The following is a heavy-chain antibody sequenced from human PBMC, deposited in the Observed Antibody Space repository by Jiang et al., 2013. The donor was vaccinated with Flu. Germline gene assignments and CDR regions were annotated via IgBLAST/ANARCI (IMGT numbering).Heavy chain of an antibody. CDR3: ARHAPRFGANSPLDY. V-gene: IGHV4-59*08. Sequence: GPGLVKPSETLSLTCSVSGGSISSYYWSWIRQPPGKGLEWIGATSQNPSLNSGISMSIDTSKNQLSLRLNSVAAADTAVYYCARHAPRFGANSPLDYWGQGILVTVSS. CDR2: T. J-gene: IGHJ4*02. D-gene: IGHD4/OR15-4a*01. CDR1: GGSISSYY.